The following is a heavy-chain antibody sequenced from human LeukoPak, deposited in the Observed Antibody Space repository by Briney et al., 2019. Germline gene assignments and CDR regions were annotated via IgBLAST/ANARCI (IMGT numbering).Heavy chain of an antibody. CDR2: TSPSGGST. CDR3: ARRGVYYYDSSGRANYYFDY. V-gene: IGHV1-46*01. J-gene: IGHJ4*02. Sequence: ASVKVSCKASGYTFTSHYMHWVRHAHAQGLEWMGITSPSGGSTGYAQKFQGRVTMTTDTSTSTAYMELRSLRPDDTAMYYCARRGVYYYDSSGRANYYFDYRGQGNLVTVSS. CDR1: GYTFTSHY. D-gene: IGHD3-22*01.